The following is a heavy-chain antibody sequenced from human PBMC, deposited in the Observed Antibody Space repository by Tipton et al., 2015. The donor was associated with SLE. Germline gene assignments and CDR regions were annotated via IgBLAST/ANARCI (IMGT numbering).Heavy chain of an antibody. CDR2: IRSKAYGGTT. Sequence: SLRLSCAASGFTFSSYGMHWVRQAPGKGLEWVGFIRSKAYGGTTEYAASVKGRFTISRDDSKSIAYLQMNSLKTEDTAVYYCTRAAAGAGAAFDIWGQGTMVTVSS. V-gene: IGHV3-49*04. CDR3: TRAAAGAGAAFDI. D-gene: IGHD6-13*01. J-gene: IGHJ3*02. CDR1: GFTFSSYG.